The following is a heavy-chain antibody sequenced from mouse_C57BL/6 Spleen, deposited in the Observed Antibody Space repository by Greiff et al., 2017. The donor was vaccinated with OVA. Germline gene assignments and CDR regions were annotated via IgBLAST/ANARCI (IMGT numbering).Heavy chain of an antibody. CDR1: GYTFTDYN. CDR3: ARRGYYGSNYYFDY. Sequence: EVQLQQSGPELVKPGASVKIPCKASGYTFTDYNMDWVKQSHGKSLEWIGDINPNNGGTIYNQKFKGKATLTVDKSSSTAYMELRSLTSEDTAVYYCARRGYYGSNYYFDYWGQGTTLTVSS. V-gene: IGHV1-18*01. D-gene: IGHD1-1*01. J-gene: IGHJ2*01. CDR2: INPNNGGT.